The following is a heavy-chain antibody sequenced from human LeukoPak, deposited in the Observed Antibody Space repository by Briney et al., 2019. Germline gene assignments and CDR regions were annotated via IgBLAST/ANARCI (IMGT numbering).Heavy chain of an antibody. V-gene: IGHV3-49*04. CDR2: IRSKAYGGTT. CDR3: SRGGGSGRYYFDY. CDR1: GFTFSSYW. D-gene: IGHD6-19*01. Sequence: GGSLRLSCAASGFTFSSYWMSWVRQAPGKGLEWVGFIRSKAYGGTTEYAASVKGRFTISRDDSKSIAYLQMNSLKTEDTAMYYCSRGGGSGRYYFDYWGQGTLVTVSA. J-gene: IGHJ4*02.